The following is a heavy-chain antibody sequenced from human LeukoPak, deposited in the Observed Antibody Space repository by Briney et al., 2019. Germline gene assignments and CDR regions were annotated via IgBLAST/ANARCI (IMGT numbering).Heavy chain of an antibody. CDR2: MHTSGKT. D-gene: IGHD3-22*01. CDR1: GGSISGYY. J-gene: IGHJ6*03. CDR3: ARGLRDEERYYKYYYMDV. Sequence: SETLSLTCTVSGGSISGYYCSWIRQPPGKGLEWIGYMHTSGKTIYNPSLRSRVTMSVDTSKNHFSLNLSSVSAADTAVYYCARGLRDEERYYKYYYMDVWGKGTTVTVSS. V-gene: IGHV4-4*09.